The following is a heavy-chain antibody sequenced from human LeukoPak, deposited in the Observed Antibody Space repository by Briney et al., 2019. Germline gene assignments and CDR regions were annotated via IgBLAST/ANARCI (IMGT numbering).Heavy chain of an antibody. CDR3: ARDVRDYYGSGSSFGY. CDR1: GGSISSFY. J-gene: IGHJ4*02. V-gene: IGHV4-59*01. D-gene: IGHD3-10*01. CDR2: IYYSGST. Sequence: SETLSLTCTVSGGSISSFYWSWVRQPPGKGLEWIGYIYYSGSTNYNPSLKSRVTISVDTSKNQFSLKLSSVTAADTAVYYCARDVRDYYGSGSSFGYWGQGTLVTVSS.